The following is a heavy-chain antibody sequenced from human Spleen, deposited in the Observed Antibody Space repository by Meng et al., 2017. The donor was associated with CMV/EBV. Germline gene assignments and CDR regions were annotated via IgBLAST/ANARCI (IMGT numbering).Heavy chain of an antibody. D-gene: IGHD3-22*01. CDR3: ARDRDRYYYDSSGYRFDY. Sequence: GESLKVSCKASGYTFSNYGISWVRQAPGQGLEWMGWISAYNGNTKYIQKLQGRVTMTTDTSTSTAYMELRSLRSDDTAVYYCARDRDRYYYDSSGYRFDYWGQGTLVTVSS. CDR2: ISAYNGNT. J-gene: IGHJ4*02. V-gene: IGHV1-18*01. CDR1: GYTFSNYG.